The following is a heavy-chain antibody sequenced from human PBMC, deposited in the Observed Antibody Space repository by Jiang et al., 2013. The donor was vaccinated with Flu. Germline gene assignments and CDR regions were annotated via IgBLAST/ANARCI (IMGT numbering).Heavy chain of an antibody. Sequence: SVKVSCKASGXTFTSYYMHWVRQAPGQGLEWMGIINPSGGSTSYAQKFQGRVTMTRDTSTSTVYMELSSLRSEDTAVYYCARESGATYFDYWGQGSLVTVSS. V-gene: IGHV1-46*01. CDR1: GXTFTSYY. D-gene: IGHD1-26*01. CDR2: INPSGGST. J-gene: IGHJ4*02. CDR3: ARESGATYFDY.